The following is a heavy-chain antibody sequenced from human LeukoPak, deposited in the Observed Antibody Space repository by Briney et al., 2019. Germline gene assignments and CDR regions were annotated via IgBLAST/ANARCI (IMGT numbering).Heavy chain of an antibody. CDR3: ARRNYYASSRYFDL. CDR1: GRSIRSVDYY. CDR2: IYSGRST. Sequence: PSQTLSLTCTVSGRSIRSVDYYWSWLRQPPGKGLECIGYIYSGRSTYYSPSLKSRIAMSIDKSKNQFSLKLSSVTAADTATYYCARRNYYASSRYFDLWGRGTLVTVSS. V-gene: IGHV4-30-4*08. D-gene: IGHD3-10*01. J-gene: IGHJ2*01.